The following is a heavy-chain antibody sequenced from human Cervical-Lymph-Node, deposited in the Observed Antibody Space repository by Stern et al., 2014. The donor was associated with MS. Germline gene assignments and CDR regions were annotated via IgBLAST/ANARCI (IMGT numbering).Heavy chain of an antibody. CDR3: ALSSETSDRWYSLGYDL. J-gene: IGHJ5*02. V-gene: IGHV1-69*01. D-gene: IGHD6-13*01. CDR1: GGTFSKFP. Sequence: VQLVESGAEVTKPGSSVKVSCKASGGTFSKFPSSWVRQAPGQGLEWMVGIFPVFGTPTYAQEFRGRATITADVSTSTVYMELSSLRSDDTAVYYCALSSETSDRWYSLGYDLWGQGTLVTVSS. CDR2: IFPVFGTP.